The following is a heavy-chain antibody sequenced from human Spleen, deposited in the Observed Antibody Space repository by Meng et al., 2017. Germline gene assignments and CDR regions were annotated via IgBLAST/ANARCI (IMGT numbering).Heavy chain of an antibody. J-gene: IGHJ4*02. CDR1: GGSFSGYY. CDR2: INHSGST. Sequence: GSLRLSCAVYGGSFSGYYWSWIRQPPGKGLEWIGEINHSGSTNYNPSLKSRVTISVDTSKNQFSLKLSSVTAADTAVYYCARALELDYWGQGTLVTVSS. D-gene: IGHD3-10*01. V-gene: IGHV4-34*01. CDR3: ARALELDY.